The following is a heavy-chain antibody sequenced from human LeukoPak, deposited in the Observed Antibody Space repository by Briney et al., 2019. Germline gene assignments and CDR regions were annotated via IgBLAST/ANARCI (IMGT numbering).Heavy chain of an antibody. CDR3: AEERGPFDGFDI. CDR1: GFTFSTYS. CDR2: ISSSTSTI. Sequence: GGSLRLSCAASGFTFSTYSMNWVRQAPGKGLEWVSYISSSTSTIYYADSVKGRFTFSRDNSKNTLSLQMNSLRAEDTAVYYCAEERGPFDGFDIWGQGTMVTVSS. V-gene: IGHV3-48*01. J-gene: IGHJ3*02.